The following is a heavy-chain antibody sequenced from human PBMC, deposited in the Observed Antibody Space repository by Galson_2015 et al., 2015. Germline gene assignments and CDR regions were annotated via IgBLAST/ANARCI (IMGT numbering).Heavy chain of an antibody. CDR1: GGSISSGSYY. D-gene: IGHD2-2*01. V-gene: IGHV4-61*02. CDR2: IYTSGSA. CDR3: ARETHCSSTSCYLALDY. J-gene: IGHJ4*02. Sequence: TLSLTCTVSGGSISSGSYYWSWIRQPAGKGLEWIGRIYTSGSANYNPSLKSRVTISVDTSKNQFSLKLSSVTAADTAVYYCARETHCSSTSCYLALDYWGQGTLVTVSS.